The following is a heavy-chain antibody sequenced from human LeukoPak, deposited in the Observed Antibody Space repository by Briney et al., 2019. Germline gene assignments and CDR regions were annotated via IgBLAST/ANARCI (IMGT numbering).Heavy chain of an antibody. V-gene: IGHV3-7*04. CDR1: GFTFTTYW. CDR2: IKHDGSEK. Sequence: PGESLRLSCTASGFTFTTYWMNWVRQAPGKGLEWVANIKHDGSEKYYVDSVKGRFTISRDNAKNSLYLQMNSLRAEDTAVYYCARGQVTAVTRLAAFDIWGQGAMVIVSS. CDR3: ARGQVTAVTRLAAFDI. D-gene: IGHD4-17*01. J-gene: IGHJ3*02.